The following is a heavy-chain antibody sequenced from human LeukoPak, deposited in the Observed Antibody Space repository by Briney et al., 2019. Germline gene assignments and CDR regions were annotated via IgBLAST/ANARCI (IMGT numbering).Heavy chain of an antibody. D-gene: IGHD3-22*01. V-gene: IGHV1-2*02. Sequence: ASVKVSCKASGYTFTGYYMHWVRQAPGQGLEWMGWINPNSGGTNYAQKFQGRVTMTMDTSISTAYMELSRLRSDDTAVYYCARVSHSSGYYLVPGEDYWGQGTLVTVSS. CDR3: ARVSHSSGYYLVPGEDY. CDR2: INPNSGGT. J-gene: IGHJ4*02. CDR1: GYTFTGYY.